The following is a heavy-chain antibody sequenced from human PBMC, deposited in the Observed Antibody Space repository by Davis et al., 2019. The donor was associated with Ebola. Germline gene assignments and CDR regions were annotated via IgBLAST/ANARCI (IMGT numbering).Heavy chain of an antibody. CDR3: AKEIAAIGNPVFDS. CDR1: GFTVSSNY. D-gene: IGHD6-13*01. CDR2: IYSVGTT. Sequence: GESLKISCAASGFTVSSNYMSRVRLPPGKGLEWVSLIYSVGTTYYADAVKGRFTISRDTSKNTLSLQMNSLRPEDTAVYYCAKEIAAIGNPVFDSWGQGTLVTVSS. J-gene: IGHJ4*02. V-gene: IGHV3-66*02.